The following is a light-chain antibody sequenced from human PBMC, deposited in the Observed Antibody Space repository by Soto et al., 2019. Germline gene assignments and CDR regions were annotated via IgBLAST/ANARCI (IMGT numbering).Light chain of an antibody. CDR2: EVS. CDR3: SSYTSSGTYV. J-gene: IGLJ1*01. CDR1: SSDVGSYDY. Sequence: QSVLTQPASVSGSPGQSITISCTGTSSDVGSYDYVSWYHQHPGKAPKLMIYEVSNRPSGVSNRFSGSKSGNTAYLTISGLQAEDEADYYCSSYTSSGTYVFGAGTKLTVL. V-gene: IGLV2-14*01.